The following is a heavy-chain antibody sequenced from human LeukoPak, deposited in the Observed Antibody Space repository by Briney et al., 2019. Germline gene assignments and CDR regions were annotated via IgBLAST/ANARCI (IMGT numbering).Heavy chain of an antibody. CDR2: ISGSGGST. J-gene: IGHJ4*02. Sequence: GGSLSLPWPAPGLSFRSFTISWVRKPPGKGLGWVSVISGSGGSTSDADSVKGRFTISRDNAKKSLYLQMNSLRAEDTAVYYCARRNHYDILTGYYDYWGQGTLVTVSS. CDR3: ARRNHYDILTGYYDY. D-gene: IGHD3-9*01. V-gene: IGHV3-23*01. CDR1: GLSFRSFT.